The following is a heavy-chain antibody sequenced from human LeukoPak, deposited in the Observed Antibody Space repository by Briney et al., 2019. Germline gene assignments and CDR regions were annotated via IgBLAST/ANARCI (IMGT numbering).Heavy chain of an antibody. V-gene: IGHV4-38-2*01. Sequence: SETLSPTCAVSGYSISSGYYWGWIRQPPGKGLEWIGSIHHSGSTYYNPSLKSRVTISVDTSKNQFSLKLSSVTAADTAVYYCARHLSPYYDFRSGYSYFDYWGQGTLVTVSS. CDR3: ARHLSPYYDFRSGYSYFDY. CDR2: IHHSGST. J-gene: IGHJ4*02. D-gene: IGHD3-3*01. CDR1: GYSISSGYY.